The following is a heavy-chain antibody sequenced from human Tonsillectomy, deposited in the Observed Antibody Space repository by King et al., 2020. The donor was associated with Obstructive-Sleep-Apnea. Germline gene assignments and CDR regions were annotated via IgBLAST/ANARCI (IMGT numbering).Heavy chain of an antibody. D-gene: IGHD4-17*01. CDR1: GFTFSNAW. V-gene: IGHV3-15*01. Sequence: VQLVESGGGLVKPGGSLRLSCAASGFTFSNAWMSWVRQAPGKGLEWVGRIKSKTDGGTIDYAAPVKGRFTVSRDDSKNTLHLQMNSLKTEDTAVYYCTTGVKGDYGDQDHALDIWGQGTMVTVSS. CDR2: IKSKTDGGTI. CDR3: TTGVKGDYGDQDHALDI. J-gene: IGHJ3*02.